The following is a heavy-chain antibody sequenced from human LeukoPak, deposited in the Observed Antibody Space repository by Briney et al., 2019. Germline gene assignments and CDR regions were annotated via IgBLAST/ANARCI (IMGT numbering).Heavy chain of an antibody. CDR2: ISRSGSTI. J-gene: IGHJ4*02. D-gene: IGHD2-21*02. V-gene: IGHV3-11*01. Sequence: GGSLRLSCAASGFTFSDYFMSWIRQAPGKGLEWISYISRSGSTIYYADSMKGRFTISRDNAKNSVYLQMNSLRAEDTAVHYCATIGVVVTAIPHYWGQGTLVTVSS. CDR1: GFTFSDYF. CDR3: ATIGVVVTAIPHY.